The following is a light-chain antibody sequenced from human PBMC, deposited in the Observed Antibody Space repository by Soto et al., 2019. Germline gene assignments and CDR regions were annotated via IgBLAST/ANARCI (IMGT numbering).Light chain of an antibody. V-gene: IGKV3-20*01. CDR2: DTS. CDR3: QEYGSSRT. J-gene: IGKJ1*01. Sequence: EIVLTQSPGTLSLSPGERATLSCRASQSVSSSYLAWYQQKPGQAPRLLIYDTSSRATGIPDRFSGSGSGSDFTLTISRLEPEDFAVYYCQEYGSSRTIGQGTKVEIK. CDR1: QSVSSSY.